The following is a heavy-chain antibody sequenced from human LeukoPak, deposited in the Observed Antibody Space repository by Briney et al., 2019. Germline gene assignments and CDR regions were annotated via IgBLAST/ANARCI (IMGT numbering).Heavy chain of an antibody. J-gene: IGHJ3*02. Sequence: PSETLSLTCTVSGGSISSYYWSWIRQPPGKGLEWIGYIYYSGSTNYNPSLKSRVTISVDTSKNQFSLKLSSVTAADTAVYYCARAPGSSGHQRAFDIWGQGTMVTVSS. CDR2: IYYSGST. CDR3: ARAPGSSGHQRAFDI. V-gene: IGHV4-59*01. CDR1: GGSISSYY. D-gene: IGHD3-22*01.